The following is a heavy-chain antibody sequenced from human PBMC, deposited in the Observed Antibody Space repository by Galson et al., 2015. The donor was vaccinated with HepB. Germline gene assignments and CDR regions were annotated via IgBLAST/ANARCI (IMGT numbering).Heavy chain of an antibody. D-gene: IGHD6-13*01. J-gene: IGHJ5*02. V-gene: IGHV3-30*04. CDR2: ISYDGSNK. Sequence: SLRLSCAASGFTISSSAMHWVRQAPGKGLEWVAVISYDGSNKYYADSVKGRFTISRDNSKNTLYLQMNSLRAEDTAVYYCAGEGGDSSWYENNWFDPWGQGTLFTVSS. CDR3: AGEGGDSSWYENNWFDP. CDR1: GFTISSSA.